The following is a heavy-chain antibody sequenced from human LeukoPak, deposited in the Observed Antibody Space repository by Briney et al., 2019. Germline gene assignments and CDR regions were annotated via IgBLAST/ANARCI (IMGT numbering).Heavy chain of an antibody. J-gene: IGHJ1*01. CDR1: GYTFTSYG. CDR2: ISAYNGNT. D-gene: IGHD1-26*01. Sequence: ASVKVSCKASGYTFTSYGISWVRQAPGQGLEWMGWISAYNGNTNYAQKLQGRATMTTDTSTSTAYMELRSLGSDDTAVHYCARDRVPSGSSEAQHWGQGTLVTVSS. CDR3: ARDRVPSGSSEAQH. V-gene: IGHV1-18*01.